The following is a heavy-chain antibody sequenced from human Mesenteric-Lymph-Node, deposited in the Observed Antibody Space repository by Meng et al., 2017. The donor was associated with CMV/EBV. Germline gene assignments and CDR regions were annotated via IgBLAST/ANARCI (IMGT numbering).Heavy chain of an antibody. V-gene: IGHV3-33*06. Sequence: GESLKISCAASGFTFSIYGMHWVRQVPGKGLEWVAVIWYDGSNKYYADSVKGRFTISRDNSENTLYLQMNSLRAEDTAVYYCAKDRSYRDGMGVWGQGTTVTVSS. CDR1: GFTFSIYG. CDR2: IWYDGSNK. J-gene: IGHJ6*02. CDR3: AKDRSYRDGMGV.